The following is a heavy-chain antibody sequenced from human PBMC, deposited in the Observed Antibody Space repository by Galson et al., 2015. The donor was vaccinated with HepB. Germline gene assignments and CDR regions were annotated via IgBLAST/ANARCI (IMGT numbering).Heavy chain of an antibody. D-gene: IGHD6-19*01. V-gene: IGHV1-69*13. CDR3: ARETRIAVAGPYYYYYYGMGV. CDR2: IIPIFGTA. J-gene: IGHJ6*02. CDR1: GGTFSSYA. Sequence: SVKVSCKASGGTFSSYAISWVRQAPGQGLEWMGGIIPIFGTANYAQKFQGRVTITADESTSTAYMELSSLRSEDTAVYYCARETRIAVAGPYYYYYYGMGVWGQGTTVTVSS.